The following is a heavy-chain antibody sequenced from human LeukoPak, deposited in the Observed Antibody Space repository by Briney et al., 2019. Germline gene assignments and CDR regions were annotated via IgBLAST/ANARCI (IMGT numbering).Heavy chain of an antibody. D-gene: IGHD1-7*01. V-gene: IGHV3-21*01. CDR3: ARDRTITGTIIDY. CDR2: ISSSSSDT. Sequence: GGSLRLSCAASRFTFSSYTMNWVRQAPGKGLEWVSSISSSSSDTYYADSVKGRFTISRDNAKNSLFLQMNSLRAEDTAVYYCARDRTITGTIIDYWGQGTLVTVSS. J-gene: IGHJ4*02. CDR1: RFTFSSYT.